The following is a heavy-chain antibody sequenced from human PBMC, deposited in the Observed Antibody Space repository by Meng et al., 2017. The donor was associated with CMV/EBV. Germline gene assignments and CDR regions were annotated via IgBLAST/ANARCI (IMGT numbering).Heavy chain of an antibody. V-gene: IGHV3-21*01. CDR2: ISSSSSYI. Sequence: GESLKISCAASGFTFSSYSMNWVRQAPGKGLEWVSSISSSSSYIYYADSVKGRFTISRDNAKNSLYLQMNSLRAEDTAVYYCARDGAGRLPLFADYWGQGTLVTSPQ. CDR3: ARDGAGRLPLFADY. CDR1: GFTFSSYS. D-gene: IGHD2-21*01. J-gene: IGHJ4*02.